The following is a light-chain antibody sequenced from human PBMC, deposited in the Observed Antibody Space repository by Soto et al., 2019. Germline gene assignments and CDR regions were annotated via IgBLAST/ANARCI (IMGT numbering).Light chain of an antibody. Sequence: EIVLTQFPGTLSLSPGERATLSCRASQSVSSNYVAWYQQRRGQSPNLLVFGASNRASGIPDRFSGSGSGTDFTLTSSRLEPEDFAVYYGQQYVSSIKPVGQGTKVDIK. CDR2: GAS. V-gene: IGKV3-20*01. CDR3: QQYVSSIKP. J-gene: IGKJ1*01. CDR1: QSVSSNY.